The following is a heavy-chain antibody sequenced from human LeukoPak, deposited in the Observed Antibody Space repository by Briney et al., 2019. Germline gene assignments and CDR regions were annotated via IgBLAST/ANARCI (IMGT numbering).Heavy chain of an antibody. CDR2: TYYRSKWYN. J-gene: IGHJ5*02. CDR1: GDSVSSNSAA. CDR3: AREDSSGWHGGGDWFDP. D-gene: IGHD6-19*01. Sequence: SQTLSLTCAISGDSVSSNSAAWNWIRQSPSRGLEWLGRTYYRSKWYNDYAVSVKSRITINPDTSKNQSSLQLNSVTPEDTAVYYCAREDSSGWHGGGDWFDPWGQGTLVTVSS. V-gene: IGHV6-1*01.